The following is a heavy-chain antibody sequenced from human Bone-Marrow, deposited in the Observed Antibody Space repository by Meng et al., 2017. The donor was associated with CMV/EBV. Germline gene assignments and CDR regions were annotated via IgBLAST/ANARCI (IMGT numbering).Heavy chain of an antibody. D-gene: IGHD6-19*01. Sequence: GSLRLSCTVSGGSVSSGSYYWSWIRQPPGKGLEWIGYIYYSGSTNYNPSLKSRVTISVDTSKNQFSLKLSSVTAADTAVYYCARRYSSGWNAPYYCGQGTLVTVSS. CDR1: GGSVSSGSYY. V-gene: IGHV4-61*01. CDR3: ARRYSSGWNAPYY. J-gene: IGHJ4*02. CDR2: IYYSGST.